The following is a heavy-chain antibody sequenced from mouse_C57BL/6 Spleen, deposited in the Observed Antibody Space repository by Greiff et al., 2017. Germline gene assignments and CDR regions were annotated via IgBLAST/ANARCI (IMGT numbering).Heavy chain of an antibody. D-gene: IGHD2-4*01. CDR3: ARVGDYDERLGFAY. J-gene: IGHJ3*01. CDR1: GYSITSGYY. V-gene: IGHV3-6*01. CDR2: ISYDGSN. Sequence: EVKLMESGPGLVKPSQSLSLTCSVTGYSITSGYYWNWIRQFPGNKLEWMGYISYDGSNNYNPSLKNRISITRDTSKNQFFLKLNSVTTEDTATYYCARVGDYDERLGFAYWGQGTLVTVSA.